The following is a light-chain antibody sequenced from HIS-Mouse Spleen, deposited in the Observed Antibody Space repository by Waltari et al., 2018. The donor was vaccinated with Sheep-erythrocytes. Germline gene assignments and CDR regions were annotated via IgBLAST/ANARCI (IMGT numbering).Light chain of an antibody. CDR2: DVS. CDR1: RSDVGGSNH. Sequence: QSALTQPRSVSGSPGQSVTISCTGTRSDVGGSNHVSWYQQHPGKAPKLMLYDVSKRPSGVPDRFSGSKSGNTASLTISGLQAEDEADYYCCSYAGSYNHVFATGTKVTVL. V-gene: IGLV2-11*01. J-gene: IGLJ1*01. CDR3: CSYAGSYNHV.